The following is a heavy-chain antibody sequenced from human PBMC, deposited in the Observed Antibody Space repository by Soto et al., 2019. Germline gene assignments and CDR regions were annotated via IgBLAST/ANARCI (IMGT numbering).Heavy chain of an antibody. CDR3: AKATGLRIVVVVAATPFGI. J-gene: IGHJ3*02. Sequence: EVQLLESGGGLVQPGGSLRLSCAASGFTFSSYAMSWVRQALGKGLEWVSAISGSGGSTYYADSVKGRFTISRDNSKNTLYLQMNSLRAEDTAVYYCAKATGLRIVVVVAATPFGIWGQGTMVTVSS. CDR1: GFTFSSYA. V-gene: IGHV3-23*01. CDR2: ISGSGGST. D-gene: IGHD2-15*01.